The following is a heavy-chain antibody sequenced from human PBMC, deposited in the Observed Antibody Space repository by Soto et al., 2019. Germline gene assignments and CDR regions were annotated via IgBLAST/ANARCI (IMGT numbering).Heavy chain of an antibody. Sequence: SETLSLTCAVSGGSISSGDWCWSWVRQSPGKGLEWIGEIYYSGSTTYNPSLKSRVTISADKSENQFSLRLSSVTAADTAIYYCARANWYSEYWGQGTLVTVSS. CDR2: IYYSGST. V-gene: IGHV4-4*02. D-gene: IGHD7-27*01. J-gene: IGHJ4*02. CDR1: GGSISSGDW. CDR3: ARANWYSEY.